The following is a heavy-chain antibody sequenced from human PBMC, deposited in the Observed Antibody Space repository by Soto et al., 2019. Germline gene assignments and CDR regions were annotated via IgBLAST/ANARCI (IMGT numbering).Heavy chain of an antibody. CDR1: GFSLSTSGVG. Sequence: SGPTLVYPTQTLTLTCTFSGFSLSTSGVGVGWIRQPPGKALEWLALIYWDDDKRYSPSLKSRLTITKDTSKNQVVLTMTNMDPVDTATYYCAHRRLEWLSENWFDPWGQGTLVTVSS. CDR3: AHRRLEWLSENWFDP. V-gene: IGHV2-5*02. D-gene: IGHD3-3*01. CDR2: IYWDDDK. J-gene: IGHJ5*02.